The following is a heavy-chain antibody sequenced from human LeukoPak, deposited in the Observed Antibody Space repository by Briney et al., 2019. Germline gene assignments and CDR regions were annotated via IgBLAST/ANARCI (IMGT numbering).Heavy chain of an antibody. Sequence: ASVKVSCKVSGYTLTELSMHWVRQAPGKGLEWMGGFDPEDGETIYAQKFQGRVTMTADTSTNTVYMELNSLTSDDTAVYYCARDLSGWGNSVYWGQGTLVTVSS. D-gene: IGHD5/OR15-5a*01. CDR1: GYTLTELS. CDR2: FDPEDGET. V-gene: IGHV1-24*01. CDR3: ARDLSGWGNSVY. J-gene: IGHJ4*02.